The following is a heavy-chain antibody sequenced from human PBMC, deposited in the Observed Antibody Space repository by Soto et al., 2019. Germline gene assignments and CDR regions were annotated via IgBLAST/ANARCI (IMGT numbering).Heavy chain of an antibody. V-gene: IGHV3-30-3*01. Sequence: GWSLRLSCASSVFTFSTYAMHWVRQAPGKGLEWVAVISYDGSNKYYAGSVKGRFTISRDSSKNTLYLQMNGLRAEDTAVYYCARDLGAVTIYDRGYDYWGRGTLVTVSS. CDR2: ISYDGSNK. CDR3: ARDLGAVTIYDRGYDY. CDR1: VFTFSTYA. D-gene: IGHD3-16*01. J-gene: IGHJ4*02.